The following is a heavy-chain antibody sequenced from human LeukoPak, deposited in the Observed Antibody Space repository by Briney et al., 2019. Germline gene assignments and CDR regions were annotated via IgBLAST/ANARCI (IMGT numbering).Heavy chain of an antibody. D-gene: IGHD3-10*01. Sequence: PGGSLRLSCAASGFTFSSYSMNWVRQAPGKGLEWVSSISSSSSYIYHADSVKGRFTISRDNAKNSLYLQMNSLRAEDTAVYYWAGGRGGALSGLDYWGQGTLVTVSS. V-gene: IGHV3-21*01. CDR3: AGGRGGALSGLDY. CDR1: GFTFSSYS. CDR2: ISSSSSYI. J-gene: IGHJ4*02.